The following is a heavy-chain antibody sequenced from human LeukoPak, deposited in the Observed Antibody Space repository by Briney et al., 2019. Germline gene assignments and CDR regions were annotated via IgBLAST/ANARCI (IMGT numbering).Heavy chain of an antibody. CDR3: ATRGPLSSSWYSKGLMDV. D-gene: IGHD6-13*01. Sequence: ASVKVSCKASGYTFTSYGISWVRQAPGQGLEWMGWISAYNGNTDYAQKFQGRVTMTEDTSTDTAYMELSSLRSEDTAVYYCATRGPLSSSWYSKGLMDVWGKGTTVTISS. V-gene: IGHV1-18*01. CDR1: GYTFTSYG. J-gene: IGHJ6*04. CDR2: ISAYNGNT.